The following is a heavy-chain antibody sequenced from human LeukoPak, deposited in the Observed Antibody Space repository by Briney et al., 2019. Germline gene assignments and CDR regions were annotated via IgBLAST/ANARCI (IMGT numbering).Heavy chain of an antibody. CDR2: IYHSGST. J-gene: IGHJ4*02. D-gene: IGHD2-2*02. CDR3: ARQPYCSSTSCYTFDY. Sequence: PSETLSLTCAVSGYSISSGYYWGWIRQPPGKGLEWIGSIYHSGSTYYNPSLKSRVTISEDTSKNQFSLKLSSVTAADTAVYYCARQPYCSSTSCYTFDYWGQGTLVTVSS. CDR1: GYSISSGYY. V-gene: IGHV4-38-2*01.